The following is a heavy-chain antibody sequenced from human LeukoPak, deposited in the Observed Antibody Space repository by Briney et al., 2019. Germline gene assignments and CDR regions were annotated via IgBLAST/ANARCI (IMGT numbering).Heavy chain of an antibody. CDR3: ARVGRSYSGSYSDWYFDL. J-gene: IGHJ2*01. CDR2: IYTSGST. Sequence: PSQTLSLTCTVSGGSISSGSYYWSWIRQPAGKGLEWIGRIYTSGSTNYNPSLKSRVTISVDTSKNQFSLKLSSVTAADTAVYYCARVGRSYSGSYSDWYFDLWGRGTLVTVSS. D-gene: IGHD1-26*01. CDR1: GGSISSGSYY. V-gene: IGHV4-61*02.